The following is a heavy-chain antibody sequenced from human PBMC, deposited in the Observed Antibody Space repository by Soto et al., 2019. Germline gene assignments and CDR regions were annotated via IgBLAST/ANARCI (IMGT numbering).Heavy chain of an antibody. D-gene: IGHD6-13*01. CDR3: ASTYSTSWYWFDP. J-gene: IGHJ5*02. CDR2: IFSNDEK. CDR1: GFSLSNAGLG. Sequence: QVTVKESGPVLVKPTETLTLTCTVSGFSLSNAGLGVSWIRQPPGKALEWLAHIFSNDEKSYTTSLNSRLTISKDTSKSHAVLTMTNMDPVDTATYYCASTYSTSWYWFDPWGQGTLVTVSS. V-gene: IGHV2-26*04.